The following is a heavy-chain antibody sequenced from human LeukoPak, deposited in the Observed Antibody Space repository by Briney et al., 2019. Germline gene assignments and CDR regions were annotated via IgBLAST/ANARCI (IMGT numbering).Heavy chain of an antibody. J-gene: IGHJ4*02. CDR2: ISGSGGST. V-gene: IGHV3-23*01. CDR3: ARDRNTDFWSGYYTNYFDY. Sequence: PGGSLRLSCAASGFTFSSYAMSWVRQAPGKGLEWVSAISGSGGSTYYADSVKGRFTISRDNSKNTLYLQMSSLRAEDTAVYYCARDRNTDFWSGYYTNYFDYWGQGTLVIVSS. CDR1: GFTFSSYA. D-gene: IGHD3-3*01.